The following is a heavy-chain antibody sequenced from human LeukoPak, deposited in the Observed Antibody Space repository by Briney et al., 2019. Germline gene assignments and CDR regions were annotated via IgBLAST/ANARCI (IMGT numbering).Heavy chain of an antibody. CDR2: IYASGTT. V-gene: IGHV3-53*01. J-gene: IGHJ4*02. Sequence: PGGSLRLSCAASGFIVRTKYMSWVRQTPGRGLEWVSLIYASGTTYYAESVKGRFTVSRDNSENSLYLQMNSLRVEDTAVYYCARVGGVPAAHFDYWGQGTRVTVSS. CDR1: GFIVRTKY. D-gene: IGHD2-2*01. CDR3: ARVGGVPAAHFDY.